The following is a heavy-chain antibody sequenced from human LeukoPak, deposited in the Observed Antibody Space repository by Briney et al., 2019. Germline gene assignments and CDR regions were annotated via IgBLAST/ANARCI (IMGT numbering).Heavy chain of an antibody. Sequence: ASVKVSCKASGYTFSSYGINWVRQAPGQGLEWMGWISVYNGNTSTNYAQNLQGRVTMTTDTSTSTAYMELTSLTSDDTAVYYCARDYGYGAYGPTYFQHWGQGTLVTVSS. CDR1: GYTFSSYG. CDR2: ISVYNGNTST. V-gene: IGHV1-18*01. D-gene: IGHD5-12*01. J-gene: IGHJ1*01. CDR3: ARDYGYGAYGPTYFQH.